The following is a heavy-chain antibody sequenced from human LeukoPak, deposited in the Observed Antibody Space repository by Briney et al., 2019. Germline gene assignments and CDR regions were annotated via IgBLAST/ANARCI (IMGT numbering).Heavy chain of an antibody. CDR1: GGSISSYY. D-gene: IGHD3-10*01. CDR2: IYTSGST. Sequence: SETLSLTCTVSGGSISSYYWSWIRQPAGKGLEWIGRIYTSGSTNYNPSLKSRVTMSVDTSKNQFSLKLSSVTAADTAVYYCARDLRSGSYFFLDYWGQGTLVTVSS. CDR3: ARDLRSGSYFFLDY. J-gene: IGHJ4*02. V-gene: IGHV4-4*07.